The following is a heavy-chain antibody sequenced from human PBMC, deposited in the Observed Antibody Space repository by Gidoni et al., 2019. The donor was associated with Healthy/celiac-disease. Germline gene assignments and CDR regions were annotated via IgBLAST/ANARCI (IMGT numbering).Heavy chain of an antibody. J-gene: IGHJ6*02. Sequence: EVQLVESGGGFVPRGGSMRLSCAASGFTFSSYGMHWVRQAPWKGLVRVSRIKSDVSSTSYADSVNGRFTISIDNAKNTLYLQMNSLRAEDTAVYYCARDSGDYDFWSGYYYYYYGMDVGGQGTTVTVSS. CDR3: ARDSGDYDFWSGYYYYYYGMDV. CDR2: IKSDVSST. D-gene: IGHD3-3*01. V-gene: IGHV3-74*01. CDR1: GFTFSSYG.